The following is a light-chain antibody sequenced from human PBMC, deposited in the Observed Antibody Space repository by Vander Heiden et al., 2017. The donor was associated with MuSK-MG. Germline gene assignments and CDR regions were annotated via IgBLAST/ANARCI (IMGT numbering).Light chain of an antibody. CDR3: QQRSNWPPWT. CDR1: QSVSSY. CDR2: DAS. V-gene: IGKV3-11*01. Sequence: IVLTHSPATLSWSPGERATLSCRASQSVSSYLAWYQQKPGQAPRLLIYDASNRATGIPARFSGSGSGTDFTLTISSLEPEDFAVYYCQQRSNWPPWTFGQGTKVEIK. J-gene: IGKJ1*01.